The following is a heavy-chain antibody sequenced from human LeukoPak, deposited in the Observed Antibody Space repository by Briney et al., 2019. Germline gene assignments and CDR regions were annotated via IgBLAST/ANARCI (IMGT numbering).Heavy chain of an antibody. CDR2: IIPIFGTA. D-gene: IGHD3-3*01. J-gene: IGHJ6*03. Sequence: ASVKVSCKASGGTFSSYAISWVRQAPGQGLEWMGGIIPIFGTANYAQKFQGRVTITADKSTSTAYMELSSLRSEDTAVYYCARDNLEYYDFWSGYPAVGYYYYMDVWGKGTTVTVSS. CDR3: ARDNLEYYDFWSGYPAVGYYYYMDV. CDR1: GGTFSSYA. V-gene: IGHV1-69*06.